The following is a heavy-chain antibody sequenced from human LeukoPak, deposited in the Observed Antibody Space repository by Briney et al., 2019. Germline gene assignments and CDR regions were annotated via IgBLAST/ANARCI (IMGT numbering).Heavy chain of an antibody. CDR1: VLTLSTPW. V-gene: IGHV3-7*01. J-gene: IGHJ4*02. Sequence: GGTLRLSCAASVLTLSTPWMSWVRQAPGKGLEWVANIQGDGSQNYYVDSVRGRFNITSDNAKNSVYLQINSLIVEDTADYYGVRDWGDSGDRGDDWNIWGQGTLVTVSS. CDR3: VRDWGDSGDRGDDWNI. CDR2: IQGDGSQN. D-gene: IGHD1/OR15-1a*01.